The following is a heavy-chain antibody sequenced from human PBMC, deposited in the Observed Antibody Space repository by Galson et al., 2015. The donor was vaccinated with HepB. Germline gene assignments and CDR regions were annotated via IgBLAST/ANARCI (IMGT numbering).Heavy chain of an antibody. D-gene: IGHD2-2*01. Sequence: SLRLSCAASRFTFNKYGMSWVRQAPGKGLEWVSSISGSGGTTYYADSVKGRFTISRDNSKNTLYLEMNSLRAEDTAVYYCARSYCGSTSCEKGYFDYWGQGILVTVSS. CDR3: ARSYCGSTSCEKGYFDY. J-gene: IGHJ4*02. CDR2: ISGSGGTT. V-gene: IGHV3-23*01. CDR1: RFTFNKYG.